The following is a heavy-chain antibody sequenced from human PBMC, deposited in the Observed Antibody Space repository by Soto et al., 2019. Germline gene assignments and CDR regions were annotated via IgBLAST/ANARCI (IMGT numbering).Heavy chain of an antibody. D-gene: IGHD6-19*01. CDR1: GGSISSSSW. V-gene: IGHV4-4*02. Sequence: QVQLQESGPGLVNPSGTLSLTCAVSGGSISSSSWWSWVRQPPGKGLEWIGEIYHTGTTNYNPSLKSPGSLSVDPSKNQFPLQVSSVTGADTAIYYCARDPGRAVAVDWGEGTLVTVSS. CDR3: ARDPGRAVAVD. J-gene: IGHJ4*02. CDR2: IYHTGTT.